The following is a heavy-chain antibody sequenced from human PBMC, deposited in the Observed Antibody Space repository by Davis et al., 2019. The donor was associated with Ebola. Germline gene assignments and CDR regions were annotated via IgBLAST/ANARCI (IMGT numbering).Heavy chain of an antibody. CDR2: IKQDGSEK. Sequence: PGGSLRLSCAASGFTFSSYWMSRVRQAPGKGLEWVANIKQDGSEKYYVDSVKGRVTISRDNAKNSLYLQMNSLRAEDTAVYYCAREGRAYSSSPRGWFDPWGQGTLVTVSS. D-gene: IGHD6-13*01. V-gene: IGHV3-7*01. CDR3: AREGRAYSSSPRGWFDP. CDR1: GFTFSSYW. J-gene: IGHJ5*02.